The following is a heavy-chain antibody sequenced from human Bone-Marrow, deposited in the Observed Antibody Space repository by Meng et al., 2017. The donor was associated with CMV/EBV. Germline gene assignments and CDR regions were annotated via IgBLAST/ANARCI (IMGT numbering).Heavy chain of an antibody. CDR2: IYYSGSA. V-gene: IGHV4-61*01. Sequence: SETLSLTCTVSGGSVSSGSYYWSWIRQPPGKGLEWIGYIYYSGSANYNPSFKSRVTISVDTSKNQFSLKLSSLTAADTAVYYCARSDSSNYYPHDYWGQGTLVAFSS. CDR3: ARSDSSNYYPHDY. CDR1: GGSVSSGSYY. D-gene: IGHD3-22*01. J-gene: IGHJ4*02.